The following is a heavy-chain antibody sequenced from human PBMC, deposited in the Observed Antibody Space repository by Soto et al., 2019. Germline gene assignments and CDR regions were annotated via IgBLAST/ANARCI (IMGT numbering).Heavy chain of an antibody. V-gene: IGHV1-18*01. CDR1: GYTFTSYG. D-gene: IGHD3-3*01. CDR2: ISAYNGNT. CDR3: AXVRGIAIFGVVTRGMDV. J-gene: IGHJ6*02. Sequence: ASVKVSCKASGYTFTSYGISWVRQAPGQGLEWMGWISAYNGNTNYAQKLQGRVTMTTDTSTSTAYMELRSLRSDDTAVYYCAXVRGIAIFGVVTRGMDVWGQGTTVTVSS.